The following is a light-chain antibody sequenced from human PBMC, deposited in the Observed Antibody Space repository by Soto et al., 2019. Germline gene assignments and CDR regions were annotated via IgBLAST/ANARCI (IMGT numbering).Light chain of an antibody. V-gene: IGLV3-10*01. CDR2: EDS. Sequence: SYVLTQPPSVSVSPGKTASITCGGNNIGSQSVHWYQQKPGQAPVLVIYEDSKRPSGIPERFSGSSSGTMATLTITGAQVEDEADYYCYSTDISGNHGVFGGGTKLTVL. CDR1: NIGSQS. J-gene: IGLJ3*02. CDR3: YSTDISGNHGV.